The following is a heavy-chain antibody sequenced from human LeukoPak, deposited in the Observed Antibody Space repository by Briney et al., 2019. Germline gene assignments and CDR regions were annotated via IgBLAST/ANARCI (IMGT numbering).Heavy chain of an antibody. D-gene: IGHD2-21*01. CDR2: IKQDGSEK. V-gene: IGHV3-7*01. CDR1: GFTFDDYA. CDR3: ARDPGLIVFYGMDV. J-gene: IGHJ6*02. Sequence: GGSLRLSCAASGFTFDDYAMHWVRQAPGKGLEWVANIKQDGSEKYYVDSVKGRFTISRDNAKNSLYLQMNSLRAEDTAVYYCARDPGLIVFYGMDVWGQGTTVTVSS.